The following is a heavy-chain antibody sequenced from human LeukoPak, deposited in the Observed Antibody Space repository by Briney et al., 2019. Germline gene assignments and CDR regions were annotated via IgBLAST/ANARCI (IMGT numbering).Heavy chain of an antibody. J-gene: IGHJ4*02. CDR3: ARVTWKNSGFDY. D-gene: IGHD1/OR15-1a*01. V-gene: IGHV3-9*01. CDR1: GFTFDDYA. Sequence: QPGRSLRLSCAASGFTFDDYAMHWVRQAPGKGLEWVSGISWNSGSIGYADSVKGRFTISRDNAKNSLYLQMNSLRAEDTAVYYCARVTWKNSGFDYWGQGTLVTVSS. CDR2: ISWNSGSI.